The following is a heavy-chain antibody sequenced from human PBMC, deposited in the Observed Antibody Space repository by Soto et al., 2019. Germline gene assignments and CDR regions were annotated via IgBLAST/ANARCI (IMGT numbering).Heavy chain of an antibody. CDR1: GFTFNTYG. D-gene: IGHD5-18*01. Sequence: QVQLVESGGAVVQPGKSLRLSCAASGFTFNTYGMYWVRQAPVQGLEWVAAISYDGSNKYHADSVKGRFTISRDNSKNTLYLQMNSLRVEDTAVYYCAKDIVRYTYGACDYWGQGALVTVSS. J-gene: IGHJ4*02. CDR3: AKDIVRYTYGACDY. V-gene: IGHV3-30*18. CDR2: ISYDGSNK.